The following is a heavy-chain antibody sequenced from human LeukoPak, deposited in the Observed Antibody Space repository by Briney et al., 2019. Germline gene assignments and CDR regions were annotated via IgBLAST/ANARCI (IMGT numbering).Heavy chain of an antibody. CDR1: GGSISSSSYY. CDR3: ARGVSMIVVVIHGWYFDL. J-gene: IGHJ2*01. CDR2: IYYSGRT. V-gene: IGHV4-39*01. Sequence: PSETLSLTCTVSGGSISSSSYYWGWIRQPPGKGLEWIGNIYYSGRTYYNPSLKSRVTISVDTSKNQFSLKLSSVTATDTAVYYCARGVSMIVVVIHGWYFDLWGRGTLVTVSS. D-gene: IGHD3-22*01.